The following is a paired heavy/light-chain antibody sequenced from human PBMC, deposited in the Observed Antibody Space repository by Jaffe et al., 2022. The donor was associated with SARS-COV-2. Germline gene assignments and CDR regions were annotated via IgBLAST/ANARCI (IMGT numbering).Light chain of an antibody. CDR3: MQGVYWPPIT. CDR1: QSLLYTDGNTY. V-gene: IGKV2-30*01. CDR2: QVS. J-gene: IGKJ5*01. Sequence: DVVMTQSPLSLPVTLGQPASISCRSSQSLLYTDGNTYLSWFQQRPGQSPRRLIYQVSYRDSGVPDRFSGSGSGTDFTLKISRVEAEDVGVYYCMQGVYWPPITFGQGTRLEIK.
Heavy chain of an antibody. V-gene: IGHV3-11*01. J-gene: IGHJ4*02. Sequence: QVQLVESGGGLVKPGGSLRLSCAASGFTFSDHHMSWIRQAPGRGLEWISYITSSGSRTYYVDSVRGRFTISRDNAKNSLYLQMNSLRAEDTAVYFCARDPDTTSKVDYWGQGTLVTVSS. CDR2: ITSSGSRT. CDR3: ARDPDTTSKVDY. CDR1: GFTFSDHH. D-gene: IGHD1-26*01.